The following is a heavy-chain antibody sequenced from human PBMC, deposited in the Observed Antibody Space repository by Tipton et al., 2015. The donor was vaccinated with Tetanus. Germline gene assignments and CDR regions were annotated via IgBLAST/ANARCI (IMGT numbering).Heavy chain of an antibody. CDR2: IHPSGLT. Sequence: TLSLTCAVYGGTLDGYYWSWIRQSPGKGVEWVGEIHPSGLTDYNPSLKSRVIISGDTSKNQFFLQLSSVTAADSALYFCGRGTDAYKSGNYWGQGTLVTVSS. CDR3: GRGTDAYKSGNY. V-gene: IGHV4-34*01. J-gene: IGHJ4*01. CDR1: GGTLDGYY. D-gene: IGHD5-24*01.